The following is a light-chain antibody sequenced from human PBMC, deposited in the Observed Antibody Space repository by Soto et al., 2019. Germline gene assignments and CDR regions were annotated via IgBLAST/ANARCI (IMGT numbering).Light chain of an antibody. Sequence: EIVLTQSPGTLSLSPGERATLSCRASESVSSSYLAWYQQKPGQAPRLLIYDASSRATGIPDRFSGSGSGTDFTLTISRVEPEDFALFYCQYHGSSPITFGQGTRLEIK. CDR3: QYHGSSPIT. J-gene: IGKJ5*01. CDR2: DAS. CDR1: ESVSSSY. V-gene: IGKV3-20*01.